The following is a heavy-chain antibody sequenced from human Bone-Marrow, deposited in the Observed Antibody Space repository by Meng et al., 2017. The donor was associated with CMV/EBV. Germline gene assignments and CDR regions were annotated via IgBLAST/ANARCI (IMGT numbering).Heavy chain of an antibody. CDR3: ARVRTMVRGVIPSYYGMDV. Sequence: GGSLRLSCAASGFTFSRYSMNWVRQAPGKGLEWVSSISSSRSYIYYADSVKGRFTISRDNAKNSLYLQMNSLRAEDTAVYYCARVRTMVRGVIPSYYGMDVWGQGTTVTVSS. CDR2: ISSSRSYI. V-gene: IGHV3-21*01. D-gene: IGHD3-10*01. CDR1: GFTFSRYS. J-gene: IGHJ6*02.